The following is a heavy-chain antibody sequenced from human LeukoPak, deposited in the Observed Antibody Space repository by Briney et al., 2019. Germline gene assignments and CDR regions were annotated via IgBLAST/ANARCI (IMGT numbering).Heavy chain of an antibody. Sequence: SVKVSCKASGGTFSSYAISWVRQAPGHGLEWMGRIIPILGIANYAQKFQGRVTITADKSTSTAYMELSSLRSEDTAVYYCARGKVRGSYFDYHSEYFQHWGQGTLVTVSS. J-gene: IGHJ1*01. CDR1: GGTFSSYA. V-gene: IGHV1-69*04. CDR3: ARGKVRGSYFDYHSEYFQH. D-gene: IGHD1-26*01. CDR2: IIPILGIA.